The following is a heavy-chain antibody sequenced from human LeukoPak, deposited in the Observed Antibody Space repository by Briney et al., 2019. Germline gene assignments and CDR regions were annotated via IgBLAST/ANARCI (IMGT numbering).Heavy chain of an antibody. J-gene: IGHJ2*01. CDR3: ARTYGTWYFDL. D-gene: IGHD1-14*01. V-gene: IGHV3-53*04. Sequence: GGSLRLSCAASGFTVSSNYMSWVRQAPGKGLEWVSVIYSGGSTYYADSVKGRFTTSRHNSKNTLYLQMNSLRAEDTAVYYCARTYGTWYFDLWGRGTLVTVSS. CDR1: GFTVSSNY. CDR2: IYSGGST.